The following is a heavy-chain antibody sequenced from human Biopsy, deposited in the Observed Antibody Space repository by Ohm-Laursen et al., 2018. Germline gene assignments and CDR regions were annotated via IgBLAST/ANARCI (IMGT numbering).Heavy chain of an antibody. Sequence: TLSLTCTVSGGSIGSFFWSWIRQPPGKGLEWIGYIYYSGSTNYNPSLRSRVTISVDRSKNQFSLELSSVTAADTAVYYCARGRRTSGWPYFDNWGQGALVIVSP. CDR3: ARGRRTSGWPYFDN. D-gene: IGHD6-19*01. J-gene: IGHJ4*02. CDR1: GGSIGSFF. V-gene: IGHV4-59*01. CDR2: IYYSGST.